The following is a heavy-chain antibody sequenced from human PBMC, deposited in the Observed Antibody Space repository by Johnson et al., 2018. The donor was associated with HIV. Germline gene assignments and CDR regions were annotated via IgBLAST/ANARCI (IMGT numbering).Heavy chain of an antibody. Sequence: QVQLVESGGGVVRPGGSLRLSCAASGFTFDDYGMSWVRQAPGKGLEWVAVTWFDGINEYYSDSVKGRFTISRDNSKNTLYLQMNSLRAEDTAVYYCARVHSGGAFDIWGQGTRVSVSS. V-gene: IGHV3-33*08. CDR3: ARVHSGGAFDI. CDR2: TWFDGINE. J-gene: IGHJ3*02. CDR1: GFTFDDYG.